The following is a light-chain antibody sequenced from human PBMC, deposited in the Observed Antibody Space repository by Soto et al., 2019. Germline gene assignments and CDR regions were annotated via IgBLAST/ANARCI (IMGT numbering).Light chain of an antibody. Sequence: AIRMTQSPSSFSASTGDRVTITCRANQGISSYLAWYQQKPGKAPKLLIYAAATLQRGASSRFSASGSGTDFTLTISRLQSEDFANYYCQQYLSYPYTFGQGTKLEI. CDR1: QGISSY. CDR2: AAA. CDR3: QQYLSYPYT. J-gene: IGKJ2*01. V-gene: IGKV1-8*01.